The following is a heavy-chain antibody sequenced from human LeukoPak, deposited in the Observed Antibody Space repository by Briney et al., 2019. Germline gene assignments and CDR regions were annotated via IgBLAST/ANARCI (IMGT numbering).Heavy chain of an antibody. CDR3: ATNPTTNGDYRADGMDV. Sequence: PSETLSLTCTVSGGSISSGHYYWGWIRQPPGKGLEWIGTIYYSGSTYYNSSLKSRVTISVDTSKNQFSLKLSSVTAADTAVYYCATNPTTNGDYRADGMDVWGQGTTVTVSS. V-gene: IGHV4-39*01. CDR1: GGSISSGHYY. J-gene: IGHJ6*02. D-gene: IGHD4-17*01. CDR2: IYYSGST.